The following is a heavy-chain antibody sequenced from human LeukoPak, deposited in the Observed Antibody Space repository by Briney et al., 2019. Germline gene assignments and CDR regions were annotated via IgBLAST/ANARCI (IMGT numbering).Heavy chain of an antibody. CDR2: IYYSGNT. Sequence: SETLSLTCTVSGVSISSSSDYWGWIRPPPGKGREWIVSIYYSGNTYSNPSLKSRLTISLHTSKNQFSLKLSSVTATDAAVYYCARQSVRAIAIAARPGNYFDYWGQGTLVTVSS. V-gene: IGHV4-39*01. CDR1: GVSISSSSDY. J-gene: IGHJ4*02. CDR3: ARQSVRAIAIAARPGNYFDY. D-gene: IGHD6-6*01.